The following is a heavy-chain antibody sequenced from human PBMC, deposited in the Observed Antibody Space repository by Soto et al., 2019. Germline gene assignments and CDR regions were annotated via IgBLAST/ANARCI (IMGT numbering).Heavy chain of an antibody. CDR3: ARVGQWLVT. V-gene: IGHV1-8*01. CDR2: MNPNNGNK. CDR1: GYTFATYD. D-gene: IGHD6-19*01. Sequence: QVQLVQSGAEVKKPGASVKVSCKASGYTFATYDINWVRQAAGQGLEWMGWMNPNNGNKGYAQKFQGRVTMTRDTSINTAYMELSSLGSEDTAVYYCARVGQWLVTWGQGTLVTVSS. J-gene: IGHJ4*02.